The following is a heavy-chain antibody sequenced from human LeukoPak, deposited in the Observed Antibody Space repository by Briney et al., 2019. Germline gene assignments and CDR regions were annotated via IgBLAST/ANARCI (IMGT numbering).Heavy chain of an antibody. D-gene: IGHD4-17*01. CDR1: GGSISSSSYY. CDR2: IYYSGST. CDR3: ARASYGDYSLCY. V-gene: IGHV4-39*07. J-gene: IGHJ4*02. Sequence: SETLSLTCTVSGGSISSSSYYWGWIRQPPGKGLEWIGSIYYSGSTYYNPSLKSRVTISVDRSKNQFSLKLSSVTAADTAVYYCARASYGDYSLCYWGQGTLVTVSS.